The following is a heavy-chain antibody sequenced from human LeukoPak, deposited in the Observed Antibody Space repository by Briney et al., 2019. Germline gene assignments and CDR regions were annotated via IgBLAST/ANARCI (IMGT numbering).Heavy chain of an antibody. CDR2: IYYSGST. CDR1: GGSISSYY. Sequence: SETLSLTCTVSGGSISSYYWSWIRQPPGKGLEWIGYIYYSGSTNYDPSLKSRVTISVDTSKNQFSLKLSSVTAADTAVYYCARDSGYCSGGSCFHIWGQGTLVTVSS. V-gene: IGHV4-59*01. CDR3: ARDSGYCSGGSCFHI. D-gene: IGHD2-15*01. J-gene: IGHJ4*02.